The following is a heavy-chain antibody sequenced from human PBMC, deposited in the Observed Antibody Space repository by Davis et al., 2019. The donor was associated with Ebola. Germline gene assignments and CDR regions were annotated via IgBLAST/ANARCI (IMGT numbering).Heavy chain of an antibody. V-gene: IGHV3-23*01. D-gene: IGHD4-17*01. CDR1: GFTFTSYS. Sequence: GESLKISCAASGFTFTSYSVTWVRQAPGKGLEWVSGISGSGTGTYYADSVKGRFTFSRDNSKNTLYLQMNSLRAEDTAVYYCAKGSLYGSRSITAGVDVWGQGTTVTVSS. J-gene: IGHJ6*02. CDR2: ISGSGTGT. CDR3: AKGSLYGSRSITAGVDV.